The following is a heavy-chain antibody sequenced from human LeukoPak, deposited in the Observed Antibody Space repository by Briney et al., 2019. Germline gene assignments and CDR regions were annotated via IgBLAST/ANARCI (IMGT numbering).Heavy chain of an antibody. J-gene: IGHJ4*02. D-gene: IGHD3-16*01. CDR2: IYTTGSN. Sequence: PSVSLSLTCTVSVDFDASFSSYYWNWIRQPAGKRLEWIGRIYTTGSNNYNPSFKSRVTLSVDRSRKQFCLKLTSVTAADTAVYDCARDLDLDYWGQGTLVTVSS. CDR3: ARDLDLDY. V-gene: IGHV4-4*07. CDR1: VDFDASFSSYY.